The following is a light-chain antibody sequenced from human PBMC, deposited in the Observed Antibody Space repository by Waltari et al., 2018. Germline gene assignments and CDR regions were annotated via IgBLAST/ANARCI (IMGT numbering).Light chain of an antibody. V-gene: IGKV3-11*01. CDR3: QQRSNWPLT. CDR2: DAS. J-gene: IGKJ4*01. CDR1: QSVSSY. Sequence: EIVLTQSPATLSLSPGDRATLSCGASQSVSSYLVWYPQKPGQAPRLLIYDASNRATGIPARFSGSGSGTDFTLTISSLEPEDFAVYYCQQRSNWPLTFGGGTKVEIK.